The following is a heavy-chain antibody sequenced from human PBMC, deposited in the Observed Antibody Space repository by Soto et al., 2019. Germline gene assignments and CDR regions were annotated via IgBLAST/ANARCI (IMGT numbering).Heavy chain of an antibody. V-gene: IGHV1-69*13. Sequence: SVKVSCKASGGTLSSYVISWVRQAPGQGLEWMGGIIPIFGTTTYGEKFQGRVTITADESTSTTYMELSSLKSEDTAVYYCARDPRQDCSGETCYYSWGQGTLVTSPQ. CDR2: IIPIFGTT. J-gene: IGHJ4*02. CDR1: GGTLSSYV. CDR3: ARDPRQDCSGETCYYS. D-gene: IGHD2-15*01.